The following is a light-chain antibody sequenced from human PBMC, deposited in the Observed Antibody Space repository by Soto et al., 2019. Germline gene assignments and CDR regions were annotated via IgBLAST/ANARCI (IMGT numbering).Light chain of an antibody. CDR3: LKESNYPLT. CDR2: SAS. J-gene: IGKJ4*01. CDR1: QGVRDD. V-gene: IGKV1-6*01. Sequence: IQMTQSPSSLSASVGDRVTITCRASQGVRDDVGWYQQKPGKAPKLLIYSASTFQSGVPSRFSGSGSGTDFTLTISGLKPEDFATYYCLKESNYPLTFGGGNKVEIK.